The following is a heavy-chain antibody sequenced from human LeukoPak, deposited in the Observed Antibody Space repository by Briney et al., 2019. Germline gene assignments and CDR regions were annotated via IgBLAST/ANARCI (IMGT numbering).Heavy chain of an antibody. CDR2: IGGEGGGI. V-gene: IGHV3-23*01. CDR1: GFSFSSYV. Sequence: GGSLRLSCAASGFSFSSYVMTWVRQAPGKGLEWVSVIGGEGGGIQYADSVKGLFSISRDNSKNTLYLQMNSLRAEDTAVYYCAKYAPPTTVVTRFFDYWGQGTLVTVSS. CDR3: AKYAPPTTVVTRFFDY. D-gene: IGHD4-23*01. J-gene: IGHJ4*02.